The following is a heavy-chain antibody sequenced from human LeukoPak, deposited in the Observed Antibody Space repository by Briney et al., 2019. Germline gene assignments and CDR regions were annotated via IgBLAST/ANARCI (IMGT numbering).Heavy chain of an antibody. CDR3: AKRRDVAAGGSGAFDY. CDR1: GFTFSSSW. Sequence: GGSLRLSCAASGFTFSSSWMSWVRQAPGKGLEWVAHIKQDGSDKYYVDSVKGRFTISRDNSKNTVYLQMNSLRAEDTAVYYCAKRRDVAAGGSGAFDYWGQGSLVTVSS. D-gene: IGHD6-13*01. CDR2: IKQDGSDK. V-gene: IGHV3-7*01. J-gene: IGHJ4*02.